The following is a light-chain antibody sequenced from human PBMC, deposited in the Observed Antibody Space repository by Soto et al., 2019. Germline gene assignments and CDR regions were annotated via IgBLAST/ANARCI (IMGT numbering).Light chain of an antibody. CDR3: CSYPRSGTLI. J-gene: IGLJ1*01. V-gene: IGLV2-14*01. CDR2: DVS. CDR1: SGDIGDYNY. Sequence: QSVLKQPASVSGSPGQSITISCVGTSGDIGDYNYVSWYQQHPGKVPKVIIYDVSNRPSGVSYHFSGTKSGNTASLTVSGLQAEDEADYYCCSYPRSGTLIFGTGTKVTVL.